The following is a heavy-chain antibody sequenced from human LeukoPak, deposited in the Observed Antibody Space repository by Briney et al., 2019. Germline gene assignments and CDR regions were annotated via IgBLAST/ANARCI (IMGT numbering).Heavy chain of an antibody. CDR3: ARLATYYYYGMDV. D-gene: IGHD2-15*01. CDR2: IYSGGST. CDR1: GFTVSSNY. Sequence: GGSLRLSCAASGFTVSSNYMSWVRQAPGKGLEWVAVIYSGGSTYYADSVKGRFTISRDNSKNTLYLQMNSLRAEGTAVYYCARLATYYYYGMDVWGQGTRSPSP. J-gene: IGHJ6*02. V-gene: IGHV3-53*01.